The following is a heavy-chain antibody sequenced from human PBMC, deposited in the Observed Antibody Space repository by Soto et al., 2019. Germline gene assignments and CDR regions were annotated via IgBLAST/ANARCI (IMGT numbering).Heavy chain of an antibody. CDR1: GFTFSSYG. Sequence: GGSLRLSCAASGFTFSSYGMHWVRQAPGKGLEWVAVIWYDGSNKYYADSVKGRFTISRDNSKNTLYLQMNSLRAEDTAVYYCARDDSGYDYLDYWGQGTLVTVSS. V-gene: IGHV3-33*08. J-gene: IGHJ4*02. D-gene: IGHD5-12*01. CDR2: IWYDGSNK. CDR3: ARDDSGYDYLDY.